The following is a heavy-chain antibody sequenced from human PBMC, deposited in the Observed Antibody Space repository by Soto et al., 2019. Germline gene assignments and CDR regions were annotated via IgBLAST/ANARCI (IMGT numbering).Heavy chain of an antibody. J-gene: IGHJ3*02. Sequence: EVQLLESGGGLVQPGGSLRLSCAASGFTFSSYAMSWVRQAPGKGLEWVSAISGSGGSTYYADSVKGRFTIPRDNSKNTLYLQMNSLRAEDTAVYYCAKDGTYDFWSGYYTHDAFDIWGQGTMVTVSS. CDR3: AKDGTYDFWSGYYTHDAFDI. CDR2: ISGSGGST. CDR1: GFTFSSYA. D-gene: IGHD3-3*01. V-gene: IGHV3-23*01.